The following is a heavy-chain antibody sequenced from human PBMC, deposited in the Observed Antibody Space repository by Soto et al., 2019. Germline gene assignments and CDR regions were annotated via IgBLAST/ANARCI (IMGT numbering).Heavy chain of an antibody. CDR1: GGTFSSYA. Sequence: QVQLVQSGAEVKKPGSSVKVSCKASGGTFSSYAISWVRQAPGQGLEWMGGIIPIFGTANYAQKFQGRVTITADESTSTAYMELSSLRSEDTAVYYCARSYCSGGSCYSESWFDPWGQGTLVTVSS. CDR3: ARSYCSGGSCYSESWFDP. V-gene: IGHV1-69*12. D-gene: IGHD2-15*01. J-gene: IGHJ5*02. CDR2: IIPIFGTA.